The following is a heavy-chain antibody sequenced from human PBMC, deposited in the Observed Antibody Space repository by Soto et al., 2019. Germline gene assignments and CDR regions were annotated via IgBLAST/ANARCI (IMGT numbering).Heavy chain of an antibody. CDR2: ITGSGSEV. Sequence: VQLLESGGGLVQPGGSLRLSCAASGFTFSGSAMTWVPQAPGKWLEYVSSITGSGSEVFHAASVKGRFTMSRDTSKNMLYLQMNSLRAEETAVYYCAKEGYDSGWYWDSWGQGALVTVSS. CDR1: GFTFSGSA. CDR3: AKEGYDSGWYWDS. J-gene: IGHJ4*02. D-gene: IGHD6-19*01. V-gene: IGHV3-23*01.